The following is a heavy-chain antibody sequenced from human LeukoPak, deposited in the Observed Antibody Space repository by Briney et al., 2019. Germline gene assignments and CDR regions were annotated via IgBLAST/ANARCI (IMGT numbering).Heavy chain of an antibody. D-gene: IGHD2-2*03. V-gene: IGHV4-4*07. CDR2: IYYSGST. J-gene: IGHJ4*02. CDR1: GGSISTYY. CDR3: AKGETGYCSSTSCYVSRALDY. Sequence: PSETLSLTCTVSGGSISTYYWSWIRQPAGKGLEWIGSIYYSGSTYYNPSLKSRVTISVDTSKNQFSLKLSSVTAADTAVYYCAKGETGYCSSTSCYVSRALDYWGQGTLVTVSS.